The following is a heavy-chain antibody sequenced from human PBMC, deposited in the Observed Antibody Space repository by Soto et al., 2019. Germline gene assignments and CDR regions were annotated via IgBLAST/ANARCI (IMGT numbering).Heavy chain of an antibody. V-gene: IGHV1-2*02. J-gene: IGHJ6*02. D-gene: IGHD2-2*01. Sequence: ASVKVSCKASGFTFSAYYIYWVRQAPGQGLEWIGWTNPNSGGTNNAQKFQGRVTMTRDTSTSTVYMELSALISDDTAVYFCARSLLDEYSSSWRSAYYGMDVWGQGTTVTVSS. CDR3: ARSLLDEYSSSWRSAYYGMDV. CDR1: GFTFSAYY. CDR2: TNPNSGGT.